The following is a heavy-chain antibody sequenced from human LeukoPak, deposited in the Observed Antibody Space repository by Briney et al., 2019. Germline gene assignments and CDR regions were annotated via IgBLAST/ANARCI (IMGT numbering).Heavy chain of an antibody. CDR3: ARVGDDFWSGYQGFDY. J-gene: IGHJ4*02. V-gene: IGHV1-18*01. CDR1: GYTFTSYG. CDR2: ISAYNGNT. Sequence: ASGKVSCKASGYTFTSYGISWVRQAPGQGLEWMGWISAYNGNTNYAQKLQGRVTMTTDTSTSTAYMELRSLRSDDTAVYYCARVGDDFWSGYQGFDYWGQGTLVTVSS. D-gene: IGHD3-3*01.